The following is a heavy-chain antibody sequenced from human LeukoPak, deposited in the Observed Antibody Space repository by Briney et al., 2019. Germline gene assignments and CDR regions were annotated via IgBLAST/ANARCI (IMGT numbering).Heavy chain of an antibody. Sequence: GESLKISCKGPGYSFTSYWIGWVRQMPGKGLEWMGIIYPGDSDTRYSPLFQGQVTLSVDRSISTAYLHWSGLKASDTAIYYCARFALTSSLDYWGQGTLVTVSS. D-gene: IGHD6-13*01. CDR2: IYPGDSDT. CDR3: ARFALTSSLDY. V-gene: IGHV5-51*01. CDR1: GYSFTSYW. J-gene: IGHJ4*02.